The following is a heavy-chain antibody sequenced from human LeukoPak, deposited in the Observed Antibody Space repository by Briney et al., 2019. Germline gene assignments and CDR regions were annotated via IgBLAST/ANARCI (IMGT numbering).Heavy chain of an antibody. Sequence: ESSETLSLACGVSGYSISSGYYWGWIRQPPGKGLEWIGSIYHSGSTYYNPSLKSRVTISVDTSKNQFSLKLRSVTAADTALYYCARWDSGEWFHGAFDIWGQGTRVTVSS. CDR3: ARWDSGEWFHGAFDI. CDR2: IYHSGST. CDR1: GYSISSGYY. V-gene: IGHV4-38-2*01. J-gene: IGHJ3*02. D-gene: IGHD3-3*01.